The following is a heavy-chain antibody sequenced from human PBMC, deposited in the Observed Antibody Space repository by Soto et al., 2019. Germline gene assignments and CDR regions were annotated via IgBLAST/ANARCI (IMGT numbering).Heavy chain of an antibody. CDR2: GYYSGSD. CDR3: ARLSSGSYSPFDY. CDR1: GDSIITISHY. V-gene: IGHV4-39*01. D-gene: IGHD1-26*01. J-gene: IGHJ4*02. Sequence: QLQLQESGPGLVKTSETLSLTCTVSGDSIITISHYWAWVRQPPGKGLEWIASGYYSGSDHYNPSLKSRVALSVDTSKNQFSLRLNSVTAEDTAVYYCARLSSGSYSPFDYWGQGTLVTVSS.